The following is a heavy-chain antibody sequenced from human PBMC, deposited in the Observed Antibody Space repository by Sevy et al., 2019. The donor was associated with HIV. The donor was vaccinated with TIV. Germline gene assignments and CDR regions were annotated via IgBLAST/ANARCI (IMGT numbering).Heavy chain of an antibody. CDR2: IKRDGSER. J-gene: IGHJ6*02. CDR3: ARDCSSTTCLWGLDV. V-gene: IGHV3-7*03. D-gene: IGHD2-2*01. CDR1: GFTFSNYW. Sequence: GGSLRLSCAASGFTFSNYWMTWVRQAPGKGLEWVANIKRDGSERYYVASVKGRFTISRDNAKNSLYLQMNSLRADDRAVYYCARDCSSTTCLWGLDVWGQGTTVTVSS.